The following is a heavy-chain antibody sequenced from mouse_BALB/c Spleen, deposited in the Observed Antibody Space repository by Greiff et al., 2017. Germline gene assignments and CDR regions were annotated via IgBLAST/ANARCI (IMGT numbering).Heavy chain of an antibody. Sequence: EVKLMESGAELVRSGASVKLSCTASGFNINDYYMHWVKQRPEQGLEWIGWIDPENGDTEYAPKFQGKATMTADTSSNTAYLQLSSLTSEDTAVYYCNAGGVYYAMDYWGQGTSVTVSA. J-gene: IGHJ4*01. V-gene: IGHV14-4*02. CDR1: GFNINDYY. CDR3: NAGGVYYAMDY. CDR2: IDPENGDT.